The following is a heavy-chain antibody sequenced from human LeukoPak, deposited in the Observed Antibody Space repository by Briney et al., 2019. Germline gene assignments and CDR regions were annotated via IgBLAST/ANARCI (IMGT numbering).Heavy chain of an antibody. V-gene: IGHV5-51*01. CDR3: ARGRYDILTGYLTAFDI. J-gene: IGHJ3*02. CDR1: GYSFTSYW. Sequence: GASVKISCKGSGYSFTSYWIGWVRQMPGKGLEWMGIIYPGDSDTRYSPSFQGQVTISADKSISTAYLQWSSLKASDTAMYYCARGRYDILTGYLTAFDIWGQGTMVTVSS. D-gene: IGHD3-9*01. CDR2: IYPGDSDT.